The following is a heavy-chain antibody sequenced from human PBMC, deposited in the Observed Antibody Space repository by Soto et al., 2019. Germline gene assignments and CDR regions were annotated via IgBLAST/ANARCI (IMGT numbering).Heavy chain of an antibody. J-gene: IGHJ4*02. CDR1: GFTFGAYA. CDR2: IRSQAYGGTT. D-gene: IGHD6-19*01. Sequence: EVQLVGSGGGLVQPWRSLRLSCTASGFTFGAYAMSWFRQAPGQGLAWVGFIRSQAYGGTTEYSAAVKGRFTISRDDYKSIAYLQMNSLKTEDTAVYYCTRIPSEYYCYYWGQGTLVTVSS. V-gene: IGHV3-49*03. CDR3: TRIPSEYYCYY.